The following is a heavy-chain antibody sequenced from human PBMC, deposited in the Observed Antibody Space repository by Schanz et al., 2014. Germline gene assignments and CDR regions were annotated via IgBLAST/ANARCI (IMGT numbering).Heavy chain of an antibody. D-gene: IGHD6-19*01. CDR1: GYNFTTYT. CDR3: TTETIAMAGTFSI. J-gene: IGHJ4*02. CDR2: INTNTANP. Sequence: QVQLVQSGSELTWPGASVKVSCKASGYNFTTYTMNWVRQAPGQGLEWMGWINTNTANPTYAQGFTGRFVYTLDASVTTAYLEISSLKAEDTAAYYCTTETIAMAGTFSIWGQGTLVTVSS. V-gene: IGHV7-4-1*02.